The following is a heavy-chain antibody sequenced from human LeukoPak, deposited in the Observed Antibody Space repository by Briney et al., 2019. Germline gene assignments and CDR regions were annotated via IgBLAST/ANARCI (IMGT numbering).Heavy chain of an antibody. CDR1: GFSFSTYA. V-gene: IGHV3-23*01. D-gene: IGHD1-26*01. Sequence: PAGSLRLSCAASGFSFSTYAMSWVRQAPGKGLEWVSAISAGGATIYYADSVKGRFTVSRDNSKNTLYLHMNSLRAEDTAIYYCAKDSGGTYFYYYYYMDVWGKGTTVTVSS. J-gene: IGHJ6*03. CDR3: AKDSGGTYFYYYYYMDV. CDR2: ISAGGATI.